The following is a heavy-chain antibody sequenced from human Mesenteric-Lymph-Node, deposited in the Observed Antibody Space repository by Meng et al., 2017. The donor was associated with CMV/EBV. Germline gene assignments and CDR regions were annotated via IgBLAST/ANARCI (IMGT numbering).Heavy chain of an antibody. D-gene: IGHD6-13*01. Sequence: FSLGSTAISFVRQAHGKGLSSVSAIRGMGRITYYADTVRGRFTITRDNSKNTLYLQMNSFRAEYTGIYYCAKTDSTTGYGDKWFDSWGQGTLVTVSS. J-gene: IGHJ5*01. CDR2: IRGMGRIT. V-gene: IGHV3-23*01. CDR3: AKTDSTTGYGDKWFDS. CDR1: FSLGSTA.